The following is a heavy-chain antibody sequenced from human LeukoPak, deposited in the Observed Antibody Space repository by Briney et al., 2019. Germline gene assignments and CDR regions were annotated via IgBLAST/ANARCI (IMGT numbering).Heavy chain of an antibody. V-gene: IGHV3-21*01. CDR1: GFTFSSYS. CDR3: AKGRYYDSSGYPIDH. D-gene: IGHD3-22*01. CDR2: ISSSSSYI. Sequence: GGSLRLSCAASGFTFSSYSMNWVRQAPGKGLEWASSISSSSSYIYYADSVKGRFTISRDNAKNSLYLQMNSLRAEDTAVYYCAKGRYYDSSGYPIDHWGQGTLVTVSS. J-gene: IGHJ4*02.